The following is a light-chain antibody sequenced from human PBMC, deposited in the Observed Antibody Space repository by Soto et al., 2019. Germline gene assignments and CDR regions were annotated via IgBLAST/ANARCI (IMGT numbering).Light chain of an antibody. CDR1: QSVLYSSNSKNY. Sequence: DIVMTQSPDSLAVSLGERATINCKSSQSVLYSSNSKNYLAWYQQKPGQPPKLLIYWASTRESGVPDRFSGSGSGTDFTLTISSLQAEDVAVYYCQQYYSTPPWTFGQGTKVEI. CDR3: QQYYSTPPWT. CDR2: WAS. V-gene: IGKV4-1*01. J-gene: IGKJ1*01.